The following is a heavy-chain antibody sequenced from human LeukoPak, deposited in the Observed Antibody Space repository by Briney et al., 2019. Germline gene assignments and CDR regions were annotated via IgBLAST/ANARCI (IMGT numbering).Heavy chain of an antibody. J-gene: IGHJ6*03. Sequence: GGSLRLSCAAAGFTFSNYWMHWVRQAPGKGLEWVAFIRYDGSNKYYADSVKGRFTISRDNSKNTLYLQMNSLRAEDTAVYCCANRRTTADGFSGYYYYYMDVWGKGTTVTVSS. V-gene: IGHV3-30*02. CDR2: IRYDGSNK. CDR3: ANRRTTADGFSGYYYYYMDV. CDR1: GFTFSNYW. D-gene: IGHD1-26*01.